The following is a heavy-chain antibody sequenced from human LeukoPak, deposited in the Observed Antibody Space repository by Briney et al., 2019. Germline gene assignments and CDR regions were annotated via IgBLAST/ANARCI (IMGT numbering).Heavy chain of an antibody. Sequence: GGSLRLSCAASGFTFRNYAMSWVRQAPGKGLEWVSVISGSGGSTYYADSVKGRFTISRDNSKNTLYLQMNSLRAEDTAVYYCAKGYYYDSSGSPPPLYYAMDVWGQGTTVTVSS. CDR2: ISGSGGST. J-gene: IGHJ6*02. CDR1: GFTFRNYA. V-gene: IGHV3-23*01. D-gene: IGHD3-22*01. CDR3: AKGYYYDSSGSPPPLYYAMDV.